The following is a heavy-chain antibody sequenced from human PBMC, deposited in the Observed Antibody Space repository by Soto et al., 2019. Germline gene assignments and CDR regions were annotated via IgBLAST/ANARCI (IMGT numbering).Heavy chain of an antibody. V-gene: IGHV1-2*04. J-gene: IGHJ6*02. Sequence: GASVKVSCKASGYTFTGYYIHWVRQAPGQRLEWMGWINPNSGGTNYAQHFQGWVTMTRDTSISTAYIELSRLRSDDTAVYYCARGGQRDILVAPGIRSPYYYYGMDVWGQGTTVTVSS. D-gene: IGHD2-2*01. CDR1: GYTFTGYY. CDR3: ARGGQRDILVAPGIRSPYYYYGMDV. CDR2: INPNSGGT.